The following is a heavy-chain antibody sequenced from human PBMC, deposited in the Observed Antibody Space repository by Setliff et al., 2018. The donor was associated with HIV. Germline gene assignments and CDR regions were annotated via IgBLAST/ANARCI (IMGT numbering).Heavy chain of an antibody. CDR2: IYISGTT. D-gene: IGHD3-22*01. CDR3: ARETYYYDNPQYYYYYMDV. V-gene: IGHV4-4*09. Sequence: SETLSLTCSVTGGSIRSSYWNWIRQPPGKGLEWIAYIYISGTTNYNPSLKSRVTISLDTSKNQFSLKLRSVTAADTAVYYCARETYYYDNPQYYYYYMDVWGKGTTVTVSS. J-gene: IGHJ6*03. CDR1: GGSIRSSY.